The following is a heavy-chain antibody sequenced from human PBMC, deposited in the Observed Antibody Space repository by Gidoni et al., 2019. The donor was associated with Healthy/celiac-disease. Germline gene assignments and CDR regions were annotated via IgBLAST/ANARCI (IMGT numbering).Heavy chain of an antibody. V-gene: IGHV4-34*01. J-gene: IGHJ6*02. D-gene: IGHD2-15*01. Sequence: QVQLQQWGAGLLKPSETLSLTCSVYGGSFSGYYWSWIRQPPGKGLEWIGEINHSGSTNYNPSLKSRVTISVDTSKNQFSLKLSSVTAADTAVYYCARVGCSGGSCYRANYYYYGMDVWGQGTTVTVSS. CDR2: INHSGST. CDR1: GGSFSGYY. CDR3: ARVGCSGGSCYRANYYYYGMDV.